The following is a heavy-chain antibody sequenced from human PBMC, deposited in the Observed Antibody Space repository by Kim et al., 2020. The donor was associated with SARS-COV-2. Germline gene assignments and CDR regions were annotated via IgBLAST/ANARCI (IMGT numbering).Heavy chain of an antibody. V-gene: IGHV3-33*01. J-gene: IGHJ5*02. Sequence: GGSLRLSCAASGFTFNIYGMHWVRQAPGRGLEWVACMWYHGRGENYADSVRGRFTISRDNSNNMVFLQMNSLRTEDTAVYYCARGPGSVTYYIWFVPWG. CDR3: ARGPGSVTYYIWFVP. CDR1: GFTFNIYG. D-gene: IGHD3-10*01. CDR2: MWYHGRGE.